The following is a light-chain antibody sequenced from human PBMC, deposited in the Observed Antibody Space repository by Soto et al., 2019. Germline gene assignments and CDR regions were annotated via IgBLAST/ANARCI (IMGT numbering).Light chain of an antibody. CDR3: QQYEGSPRT. CDR1: QSVSSSY. J-gene: IGKJ1*01. CDR2: GAS. V-gene: IGKV3-20*01. Sequence: EIVLTQSPGTLSLSPGESATLSCRASQSVSSSYLAWYQQKPGQAPRLLIYGASSRATGIPDRFSGSGSGTDFTLTISRLEPEDFAVYYCQQYEGSPRTFGLGTKVEVK.